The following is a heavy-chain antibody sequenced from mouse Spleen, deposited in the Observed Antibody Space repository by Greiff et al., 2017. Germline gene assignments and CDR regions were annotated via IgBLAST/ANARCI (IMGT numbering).Heavy chain of an antibody. J-gene: IGHJ4*01. V-gene: IGHV5-9-1*02. CDR1: GFTFSSYA. D-gene: IGHD2-3*01. CDR2: ISSGGDYI. Sequence: EVQGVESGEGLVKPGGSLKLSCAASGFTFSSYAMSWVRQTPEKRLEWVAYISSGGDYIYYADTVKGRFTISRDNARNTLYLQMSSLKSEDTAMYYCTRVYDDPFYAMDYWGQGTSVTVSS. CDR3: TRVYDDPFYAMDY.